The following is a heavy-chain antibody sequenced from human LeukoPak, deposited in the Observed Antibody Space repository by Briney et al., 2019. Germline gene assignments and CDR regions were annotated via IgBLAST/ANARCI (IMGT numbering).Heavy chain of an antibody. CDR1: GDSINSTSYY. CDR2: IFYSGTT. D-gene: IGHD1-20*01. V-gene: IGHV4-39*01. J-gene: IGHJ4*02. CDR3: ARTPANWNYYSY. Sequence: PSETLSLTCTVSGDSINSTSYYWGWIRQPPGKGLEWIATIFYSGTTYYNPSLKSRVTISVDTSKNQFSLKLSSVTAADTAVYYCARTPANWNYYSYWGQGTLVTVSS.